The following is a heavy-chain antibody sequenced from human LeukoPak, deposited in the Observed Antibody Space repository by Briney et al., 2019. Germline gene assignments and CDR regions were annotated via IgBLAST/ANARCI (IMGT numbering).Heavy chain of an antibody. CDR2: LSYSGST. CDR3: ARGSAYSSSFCFDY. V-gene: IGHV4-59*01. J-gene: IGHJ4*02. D-gene: IGHD6-6*01. Sequence: PSETLSLTCTVSGGSISSYYWSWIRQPPGKGLEWIGYLSYSGSTNYNPSLKSRVTISVDTSKNQFSLKLSSVTAAGTAVYYCARGSAYSSSFCFDYWGQGTLVTVSS. CDR1: GGSISSYY.